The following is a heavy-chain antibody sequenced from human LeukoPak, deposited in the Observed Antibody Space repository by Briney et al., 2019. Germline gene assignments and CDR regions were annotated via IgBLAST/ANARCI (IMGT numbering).Heavy chain of an antibody. CDR1: GGSISSYY. Sequence: SETLSLTCTVFGGSISSYYWSWIRQPPGKGLEWIGYIYYSGSTNYNPSLKSRVTISVDTSKNQFSLKLSSVTAADTAVYYCARGIVGANAYFDYWGQGTLVTVSS. CDR3: ARGIVGANAYFDY. CDR2: IYYSGST. J-gene: IGHJ4*02. V-gene: IGHV4-59*01. D-gene: IGHD1-26*01.